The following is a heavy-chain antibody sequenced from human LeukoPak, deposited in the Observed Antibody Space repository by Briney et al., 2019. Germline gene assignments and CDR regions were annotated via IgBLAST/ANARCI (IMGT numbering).Heavy chain of an antibody. CDR1: GYTFTSYY. D-gene: IGHD6-19*01. V-gene: IGHV1-46*01. J-gene: IGHJ3*02. CDR3: ARQGGSGWYGDAFDI. Sequence: AASVKVSCKASGYTFTSYYMHWVRQAPGQGLEWMGIINPSGGSTSYAQKFQGRVTMTRDTSTSTVYMELSSLRSEDTAVYYCARQGGSGWYGDAFDIWGQGTMVTVSS. CDR2: INPSGGST.